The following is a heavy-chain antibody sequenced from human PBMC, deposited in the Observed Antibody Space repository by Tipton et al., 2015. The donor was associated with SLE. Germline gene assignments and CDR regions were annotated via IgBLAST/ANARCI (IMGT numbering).Heavy chain of an antibody. CDR1: GGTSSSYA. CDR2: IIPIFGTA. Sequence: QSGAEVKKPGSSVKVSCKASGGTSSSYAISWGRQAPGQGLEWMGGIIPIFGTANYAQKFQGRVTITTDESTSTAYMELSSLRSEDTAVYYCASGDCSSTSCYRAEYFQHWGQGTLVTVSS. CDR3: ASGDCSSTSCYRAEYFQH. J-gene: IGHJ1*01. V-gene: IGHV1-69*05. D-gene: IGHD2-2*01.